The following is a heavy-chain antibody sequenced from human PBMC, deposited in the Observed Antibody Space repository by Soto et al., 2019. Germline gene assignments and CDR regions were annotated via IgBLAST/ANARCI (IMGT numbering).Heavy chain of an antibody. CDR2: MNHNGST. Sequence: SETLSLTCAVYGGSFSGYDWRWIRQPPGKGLEWIGEMNHNGSTNYNPALKSRVNISVDTSKNKFSLKLSSVTATDTAVYYCARVRMTMVRGVIISAYYYCGMDVWGQGTTVTVSS. CDR1: GGSFSGYD. V-gene: IGHV4-34*01. J-gene: IGHJ6*02. D-gene: IGHD3-10*01. CDR3: ARVRMTMVRGVIISAYYYCGMDV.